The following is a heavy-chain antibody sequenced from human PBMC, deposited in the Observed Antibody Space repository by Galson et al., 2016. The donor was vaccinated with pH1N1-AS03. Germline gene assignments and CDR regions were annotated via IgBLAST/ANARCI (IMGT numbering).Heavy chain of an antibody. J-gene: IGHJ4*02. V-gene: IGHV3-64*01. CDR3: ARGPVSYSNYWFPPPDY. Sequence: SLRLSCAASGFTFSSYAMHWVRQAPGKGLEYVSAISGNGYSTYYANSVKGRFTISRDNSKSTLFLQMGRLRPEDRAVYYCARGPVSYSNYWFPPPDYWGQGTLVTVSS. CDR1: GFTFSSYA. D-gene: IGHD6-13*01. CDR2: ISGNGYST.